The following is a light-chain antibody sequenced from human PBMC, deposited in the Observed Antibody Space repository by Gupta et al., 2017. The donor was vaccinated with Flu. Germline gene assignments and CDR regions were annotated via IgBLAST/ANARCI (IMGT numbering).Light chain of an antibody. Sequence: PDTLSWSAEERATRSGWGSRIVSNYLAWYQQKPGQAPRLLIYDASSRATGIPDRFSGSGSGTEFILTISSLEPEEFAVYYCQQRKNWPRTFGQGTKLEIK. CDR2: DAS. V-gene: IGKV3-11*01. CDR1: RIVSNY. J-gene: IGKJ2*01. CDR3: QQRKNWPRT.